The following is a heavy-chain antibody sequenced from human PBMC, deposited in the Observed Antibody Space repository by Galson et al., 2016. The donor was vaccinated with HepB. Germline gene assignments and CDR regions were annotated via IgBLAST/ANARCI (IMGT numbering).Heavy chain of an antibody. J-gene: IGHJ3*01. CDR2: ISDNTAGT. D-gene: IGHD4-23*01. V-gene: IGHV3-23*01. Sequence: SLRLSCAASGFFFSNFVMTWVRQAPGKGLEWVSDISDNTAGTKYADSVKGRFTISRDNSKNTLYLQMNSLRDEDTAAYYCATMDYNANSAYWGQGTMVTVSS. CDR3: ATMDYNANSAY. CDR1: GFFFSNFV.